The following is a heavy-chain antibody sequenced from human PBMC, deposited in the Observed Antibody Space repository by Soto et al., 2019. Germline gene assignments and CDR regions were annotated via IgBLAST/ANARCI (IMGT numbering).Heavy chain of an antibody. CDR1: GLTFSNFA. Sequence: GSLRLSCAASGLTFSNFAMNWVRQAPGKGLEWVAFIPYDGTNKYYADSVKGRFTISRDNAKNTLYLQMNSLRSEDTGVYYCATEKTMDVWGQGTTVTVSS. J-gene: IGHJ6*02. CDR3: ATEKTMDV. V-gene: IGHV3-30-3*01. CDR2: IPYDGTNK.